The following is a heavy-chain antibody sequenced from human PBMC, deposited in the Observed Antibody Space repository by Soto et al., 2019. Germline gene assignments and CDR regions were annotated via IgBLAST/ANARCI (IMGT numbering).Heavy chain of an antibody. J-gene: IGHJ4*02. Sequence: QITLKESGPTLVKPTQTLTLTCTFSGFSVRTRGVDVGWFRQPPGKALEWLALIYWDEDKWYSPSLKSRLTTADATSKNQVVLTTTNVDPVDTATYYCAHRPRGYAYYVDYWGQGILFTVSS. CDR1: GFSVRTRGVD. D-gene: IGHD5-12*01. CDR3: AHRPRGYAYYVDY. CDR2: IYWDEDK. V-gene: IGHV2-5*02.